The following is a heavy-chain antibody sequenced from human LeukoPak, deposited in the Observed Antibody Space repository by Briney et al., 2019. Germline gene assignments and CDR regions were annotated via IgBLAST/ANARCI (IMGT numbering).Heavy chain of an antibody. CDR3: AKRGGYYFDY. Sequence: GGSLRLSCAASGFTFSSYTMSWVRQAPGKGLEWVSTITTSDGNTYYADSVKGRFTVSRDNSKNTLFLQMNSLRAEDTAVYYCAKRGGYYFDYWGQGTLVTVSS. D-gene: IGHD3-16*01. J-gene: IGHJ4*02. CDR2: ITTSDGNT. V-gene: IGHV3-23*01. CDR1: GFTFSSYT.